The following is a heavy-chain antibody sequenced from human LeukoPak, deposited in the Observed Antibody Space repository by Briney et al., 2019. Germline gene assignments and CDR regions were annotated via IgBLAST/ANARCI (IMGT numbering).Heavy chain of an antibody. CDR1: GFTFNSYA. J-gene: IGHJ6*02. CDR3: ARDQGLDPHYYYYGMDV. CDR2: ISYDGSNK. D-gene: IGHD1-1*01. V-gene: IGHV3-30-3*01. Sequence: LXLSXXXXGFTFNSYAMHWVRQAPGKGLEWVAVISYDGSNKYYADSVKGRFTISRDNSKNTLYLQMNSLRAEDTAVYYCARDQGLDPHYYYYGMDVWGQGTTVTVSS.